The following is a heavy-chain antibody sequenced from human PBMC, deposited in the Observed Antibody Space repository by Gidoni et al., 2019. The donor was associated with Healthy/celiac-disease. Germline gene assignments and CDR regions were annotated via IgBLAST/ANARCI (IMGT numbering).Heavy chain of an antibody. Sequence: QVQLVQSGAEVKKPGSSVKVSCKASGGTFSSYAISWVRQAPGQGLEWMGGIIPIFGTANSAQKFQGRVTITADEYTSTAYMELSSLRSEDTAVYYCARTTDSSGYYHSDAFDIWGQGTMVTVSS. J-gene: IGHJ3*02. V-gene: IGHV1-69*01. CDR3: ARTTDSSGYYHSDAFDI. CDR1: GGTFSSYA. CDR2: IIPIFGTA. D-gene: IGHD3-22*01.